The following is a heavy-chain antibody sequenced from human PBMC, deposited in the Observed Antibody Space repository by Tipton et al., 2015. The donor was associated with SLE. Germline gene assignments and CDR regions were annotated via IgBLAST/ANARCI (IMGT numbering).Heavy chain of an antibody. V-gene: IGHV4-34*01. D-gene: IGHD2-15*01. J-gene: IGHJ2*01. Sequence: TLSLTCAVYGGSFSGYYWNWIRQPPGKGLEWIGEINHSGSTNYNPSLKSRVTISVDTSKNQFSLKLSSVTAADTAVYYCAREVVPRLKYFDLWGRGTLVTVSS. CDR2: INHSGST. CDR1: GGSFSGYY. CDR3: AREVVPRLKYFDL.